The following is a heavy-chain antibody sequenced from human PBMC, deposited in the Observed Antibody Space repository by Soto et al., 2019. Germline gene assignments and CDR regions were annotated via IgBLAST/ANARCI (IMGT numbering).Heavy chain of an antibody. V-gene: IGHV1-46*01. CDR3: ARGGHVVVVTAALDY. D-gene: IGHD2-21*02. J-gene: IGHJ4*02. CDR1: GDTFTDYY. CDR2: VNPSGGHT. Sequence: QVQLVQSGAEVKKPGASVKVSCKASGDTFTDYYIHWVRQAPGQGLEWMGTVNPSGGHTTYAQHFLGRMTMTRDTSTSTLYMELASLTSEDTAIYFCARGGHVVVVTAALDYWGQGTLVTVS.